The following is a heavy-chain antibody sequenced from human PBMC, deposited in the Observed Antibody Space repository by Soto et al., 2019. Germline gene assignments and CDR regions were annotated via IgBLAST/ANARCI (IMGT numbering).Heavy chain of an antibody. Sequence: ASVKVSCKASGYTFTSYGISWVRQAPGQGLEWMGWISAYNGNTNYAQKLQGRVTMTTDTSTSTAYMELRSLRSDDTAVYYCARDRRAAAEYYYYYGMDVWGQETTVTDS. CDR1: GYTFTSYG. CDR3: ARDRRAAAEYYYYYGMDV. CDR2: ISAYNGNT. D-gene: IGHD6-13*01. V-gene: IGHV1-18*01. J-gene: IGHJ6*02.